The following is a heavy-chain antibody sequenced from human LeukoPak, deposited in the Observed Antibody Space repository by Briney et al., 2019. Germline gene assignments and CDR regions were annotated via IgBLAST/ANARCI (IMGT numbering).Heavy chain of an antibody. CDR2: ISYDGSNK. J-gene: IGHJ4*02. D-gene: IGHD3-22*01. Sequence: GGSLRLSCAASGFTFSSYGMHWVRQAPGKGLEWVAVISYDGSNKYYADSVKGRFTISRDNAKNTVYLQMNSLRVEDTAVYYCARVYETNGYLYWGQGSLVTVSS. CDR1: GFTFSSYG. CDR3: ARVYETNGYLY. V-gene: IGHV3-30*03.